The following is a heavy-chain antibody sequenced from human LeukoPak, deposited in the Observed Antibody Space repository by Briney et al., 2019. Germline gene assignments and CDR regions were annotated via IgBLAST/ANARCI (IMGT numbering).Heavy chain of an antibody. CDR3: VSTPGYSSSWYTYFQH. J-gene: IGHJ1*01. D-gene: IGHD6-13*01. CDR2: ISAYNGNT. V-gene: IGHV1-18*01. Sequence: ASVKVSCTASAYTFTSYGISWVRQAPGQGLEWMGWISAYNGNTNYAQKLQGRVTMTTDTSTSTAYMELRSLRSDDTAVYYCVSTPGYSSSWYTYFQHWGQGTLVTVSS. CDR1: AYTFTSYG.